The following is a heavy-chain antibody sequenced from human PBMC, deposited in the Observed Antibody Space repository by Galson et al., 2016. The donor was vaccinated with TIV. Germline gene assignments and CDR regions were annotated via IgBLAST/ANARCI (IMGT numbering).Heavy chain of an antibody. J-gene: IGHJ4*02. CDR3: AREFADYYFDF. CDR2: IWFDGSNL. D-gene: IGHD2-21*02. Sequence: SLRLSCAASGFTFASYGMHWVRQAPGKGLEWVAAIWFDGSNLHYADSVKGRFTISRDNPKNTVYLHMNSLRAEDTAVYFCAREFADYYFDFWGQGTLVTVSS. V-gene: IGHV3-33*01. CDR1: GFTFASYG.